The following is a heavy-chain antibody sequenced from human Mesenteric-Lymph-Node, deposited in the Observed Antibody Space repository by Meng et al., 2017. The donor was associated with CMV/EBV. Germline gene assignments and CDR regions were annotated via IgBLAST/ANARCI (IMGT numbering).Heavy chain of an antibody. Sequence: GESLKISCAASGFTFINAWMNWVRQAPGKGLEWVGRSRNKANSYTTEYAASVKGRFTISRDVSGNSLYLQMNSLKTEETAVYFCVSARNFNDYGDYSYWGQGTLVTVSS. V-gene: IGHV3-72*01. CDR3: VSARNFNDYGDYSY. J-gene: IGHJ4*02. CDR1: GFTFINAW. D-gene: IGHD4-17*01. CDR2: SRNKANSYTT.